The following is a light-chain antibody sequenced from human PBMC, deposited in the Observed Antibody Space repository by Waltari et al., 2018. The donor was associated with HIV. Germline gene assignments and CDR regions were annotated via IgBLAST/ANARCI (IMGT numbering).Light chain of an antibody. V-gene: IGLV3-1*01. CDR2: PDR. CDR1: KWGEKY. Sequence: SYDLTQPPSVSVSPGQTASITRPGDKWGEKYASWYQQKAGQSPVLVIFPDRQRPSGTPDRFSGSNAGNTATLTISGTQAMDEADYYCQAWDSNTAHVLFGGGTKVTVL. J-gene: IGLJ2*01. CDR3: QAWDSNTAHVL.